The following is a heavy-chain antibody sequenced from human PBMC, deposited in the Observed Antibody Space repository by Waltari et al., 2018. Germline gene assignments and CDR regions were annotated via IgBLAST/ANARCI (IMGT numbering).Heavy chain of an antibody. CDR2: ISYNGRNI. CDR1: EFTFSSLA. Sequence: QVQLVESGGGVVQPGRSLRLPCDAAEFTFSSLAWHWVRQAPGKGLEWVAVISYNGRNIYYVDSVKGRFTISRDNSKKTVYLQMNSLRGEDTAVYYCARDFCDRTYCHGMDVWGQGTTVTVSS. CDR3: ARDFCDRTYCHGMDV. V-gene: IGHV3-30*04. J-gene: IGHJ6*02. D-gene: IGHD2-21*02.